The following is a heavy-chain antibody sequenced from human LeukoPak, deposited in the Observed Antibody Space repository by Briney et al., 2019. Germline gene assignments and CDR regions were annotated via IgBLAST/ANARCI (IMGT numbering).Heavy chain of an antibody. J-gene: IGHJ5*02. CDR1: GGSISSYY. Sequence: SETLSLTCTVSGGSISSYYWSWIRQPPGKGLEWTGYIYYSGSTNYNPSLKSRVTISLDTSKNQFSLKLSSVTAADTAVYYCAREEIRSWFDPWGQGPLVTVSS. V-gene: IGHV4-59*01. CDR3: AREEIRSWFDP. D-gene: IGHD5-24*01. CDR2: IYYSGST.